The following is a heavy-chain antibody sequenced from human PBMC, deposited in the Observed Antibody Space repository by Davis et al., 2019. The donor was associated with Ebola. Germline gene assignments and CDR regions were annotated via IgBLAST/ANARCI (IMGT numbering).Heavy chain of an antibody. CDR1: GYTFTDYV. V-gene: IGHV1-18*01. Sequence: AASVKVSCKAFGYTFTDYVFTWLRQAPGQGLEWMGWSSTYNGNTNYAQKLQGRVTMTTDTSTNTAHMELRSLTTDDTAVYYCARAASSLLNDYWGQGTLVTVSS. D-gene: IGHD3-10*01. J-gene: IGHJ4*02. CDR3: ARAASSLLNDY. CDR2: SSTYNGNT.